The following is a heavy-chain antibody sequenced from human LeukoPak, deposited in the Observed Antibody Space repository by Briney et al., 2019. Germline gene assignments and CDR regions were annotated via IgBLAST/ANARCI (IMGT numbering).Heavy chain of an antibody. CDR2: IIPIFGTA. CDR1: GGTFSSYA. V-gene: IGHV1-69*01. CDR3: AKWDMVRGLDY. D-gene: IGHD3-10*01. J-gene: IGHJ4*02. Sequence: SVKLSCKASGGTFSSYAISWVRQAPGQGLEWMGGIIPIFGTANYAQKFQGRVTITADESTSTAYVELSSLRSEDTAVYYCAKWDMVRGLDYWGQGTLVTVSA.